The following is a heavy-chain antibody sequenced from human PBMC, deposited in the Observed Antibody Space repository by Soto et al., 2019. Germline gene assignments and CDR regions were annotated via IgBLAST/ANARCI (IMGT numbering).Heavy chain of an antibody. J-gene: IGHJ4*02. CDR1: GFRFSDFV. V-gene: IGHV3-23*01. CDR2: ITGTASST. D-gene: IGHD6-6*01. Sequence: EVQLLESGGGFVQPGGSLRLSCAASGFRFSDFVMTWVRQSPGRGLEWVSAITGTASSTYYADSEKGRSTISRDNSKNTLYLQINSLTAEDTAIYYCAKGAEGCVVSSLDSWGQGTLVTVSS. CDR3: AKGAEGCVVSSLDS.